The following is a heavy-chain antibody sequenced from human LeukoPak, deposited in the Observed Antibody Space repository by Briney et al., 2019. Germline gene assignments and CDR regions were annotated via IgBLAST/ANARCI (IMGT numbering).Heavy chain of an antibody. Sequence: GGSLRLSCAASGFTFSSYEMNWVRQAPGKGLEWVSYISSSGSTIYYADSVKGRFTISRDNAKNSLYLQMNSLRAEDTAVYYCAREYSNKPYRDVWGKGTTVTVSS. J-gene: IGHJ6*03. CDR1: GFTFSSYE. V-gene: IGHV3-48*03. CDR2: ISSSGSTI. CDR3: AREYSNKPYRDV. D-gene: IGHD6-13*01.